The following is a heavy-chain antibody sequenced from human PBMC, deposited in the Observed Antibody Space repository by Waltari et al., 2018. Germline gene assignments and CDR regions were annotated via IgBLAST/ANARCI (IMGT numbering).Heavy chain of an antibody. Sequence: QVQLVKSGAEVKKPGASVKVSCKASGYTFTSYDINWVRQATGQGLEWMGWMNPNSGNTGYAQKFQGRVTITRNTSISTAYMELSSLRSEDTAVYYCARGLYCSSTSCSNWFDPWGQGTLVTVSS. CDR1: GYTFTSYD. J-gene: IGHJ5*02. D-gene: IGHD2-2*01. CDR3: ARGLYCSSTSCSNWFDP. V-gene: IGHV1-8*03. CDR2: MNPNSGNT.